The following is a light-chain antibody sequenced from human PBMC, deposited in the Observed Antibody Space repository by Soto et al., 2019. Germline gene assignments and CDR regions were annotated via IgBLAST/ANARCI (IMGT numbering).Light chain of an antibody. CDR2: RNN. CDR3: APWDDSLSGHYV. Sequence: QSVLTQPPSASGTPGQRVTISCSGSSSNIGSNYVYWYQQLPGTAPKLLIYRNNQRPSGVPDRFSGSKSGTSASLAISGLRSEDEADYYCAPWDDSLSGHYVFGTGTKLTVL. V-gene: IGLV1-47*01. CDR1: SSNIGSNY. J-gene: IGLJ1*01.